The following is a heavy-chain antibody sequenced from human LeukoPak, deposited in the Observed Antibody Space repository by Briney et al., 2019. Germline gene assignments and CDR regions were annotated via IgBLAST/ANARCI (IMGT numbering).Heavy chain of an antibody. CDR2: IYNGVNT. V-gene: IGHV4-61*01. Sequence: SETLSLTCTVSGASVSSASYWSWIRQPPGKGVEWIAHIYNGVNTNYNPSLKSRVTISVDTSKNQFSLRLNSVTAADTAVYYCAKDQGFGELTLDYWGQGTLVTVSS. CDR1: GASVSSASY. J-gene: IGHJ4*02. CDR3: AKDQGFGELTLDY. D-gene: IGHD3-10*01.